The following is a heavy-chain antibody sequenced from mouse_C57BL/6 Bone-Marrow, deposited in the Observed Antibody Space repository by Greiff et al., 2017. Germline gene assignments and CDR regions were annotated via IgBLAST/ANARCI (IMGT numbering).Heavy chain of an antibody. V-gene: IGHV1-81*01. Sequence: QVQLQQSGAELARPGASVKLSCKASGYTFTSYGISWVKQRTGQGLEWIGEIYPRSGNTYYNEKFKGKATLTADKSSSTAYMELRSLTSEDSAVYFCARRYYGTFDYWGQGTTRTVSS. CDR2: IYPRSGNT. D-gene: IGHD1-1*01. CDR1: GYTFTSYG. CDR3: ARRYYGTFDY. J-gene: IGHJ2*01.